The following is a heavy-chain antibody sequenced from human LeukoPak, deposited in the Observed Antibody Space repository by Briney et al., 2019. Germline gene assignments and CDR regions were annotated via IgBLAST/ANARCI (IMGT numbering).Heavy chain of an antibody. CDR3: ARDYATTGQSITIFLEH. CDR2: INPSGGST. Sequence: GASVKVSCKASGYTFTSYYMHWVRQAPGQGLEWIGIINPSGGSTSYAQKFQGRVTMTRDTSTSTVYMELSSLRSEDTAVYYCARDYATTGQSITIFLEHWGQGTLVTVSS. V-gene: IGHV1-46*01. J-gene: IGHJ1*01. CDR1: GYTFTSYY. D-gene: IGHD3-9*01.